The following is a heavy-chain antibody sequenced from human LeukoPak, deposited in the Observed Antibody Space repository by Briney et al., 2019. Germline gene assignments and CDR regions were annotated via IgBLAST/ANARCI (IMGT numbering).Heavy chain of an antibody. CDR3: ASYYDPLVGDAFDI. CDR2: LDQDGSER. CDR1: GFPFSTYW. J-gene: IGHJ3*02. D-gene: IGHD3-22*01. V-gene: IGHV3-7*01. Sequence: GGSLRLSCVASGFPFSTYWMAWVRQAPGKGLEWVANLDQDGSERYYLDSVKGRFTISRDNAKTSLYLQMNNLGVEDTAVYYCASYYDPLVGDAFDIWGQGAMVMVSS.